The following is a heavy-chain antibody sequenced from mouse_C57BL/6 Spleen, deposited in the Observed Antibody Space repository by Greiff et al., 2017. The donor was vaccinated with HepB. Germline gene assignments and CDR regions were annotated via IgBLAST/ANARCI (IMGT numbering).Heavy chain of an antibody. D-gene: IGHD1-1*01. CDR1: GYTFTSYW. J-gene: IGHJ2*01. CDR2: IDPSDSYT. Sequence: VQLQQPGAELVMPGASVKLSCKASGYTFTSYWMHWVKQRPGQGLEWIGEIDPSDSYTNYNQKFKGKSTLTVDKSSSTAYMQLSSLTSEDSAVYYCARSEHYYGSSYGFDYWGQGTTLTVSS. V-gene: IGHV1-69*01. CDR3: ARSEHYYGSSYGFDY.